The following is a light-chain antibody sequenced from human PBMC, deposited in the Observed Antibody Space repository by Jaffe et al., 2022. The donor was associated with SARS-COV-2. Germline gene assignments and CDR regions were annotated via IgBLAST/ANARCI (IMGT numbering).Light chain of an antibody. CDR1: QSVTKSH. J-gene: IGKJ1*01. CDR3: QLYGDTSWT. Sequence: EIVLTQSPGILSLSPGERATLSCRASQSVTKSHIVWYQKKFGQAPRLLIYGASNRAAGIPDRFSGSGSGTDFTLAISRLEPEDFALYYCQLYGDTSWTFGQGTRVEIK. CDR2: GAS. V-gene: IGKV3-20*01.